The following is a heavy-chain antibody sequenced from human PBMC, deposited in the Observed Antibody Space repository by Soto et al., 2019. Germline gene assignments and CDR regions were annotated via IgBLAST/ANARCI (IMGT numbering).Heavy chain of an antibody. J-gene: IGHJ4*02. CDR1: GFTFSSYG. V-gene: IGHV3-30*18. D-gene: IGHD6-6*01. CDR2: ISYDGSNK. CDR3: AKDSLAARGLYYFDY. Sequence: QPGGSLRLSCAASGFTFSSYGMHWVRQAPGKGLEWVAVISYDGSNKYYADSVKGRFTISRDNSKNTLYLQMNSLRAEDTAVYYCAKDSLAARGLYYFDYWGQGTLVTVSS.